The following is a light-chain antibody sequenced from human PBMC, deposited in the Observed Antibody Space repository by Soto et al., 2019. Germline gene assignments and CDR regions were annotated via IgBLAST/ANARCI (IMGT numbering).Light chain of an antibody. V-gene: IGKV1-39*01. CDR2: VAS. CDR3: QQSYNTPPWT. J-gene: IGKJ1*01. Sequence: EIQMTQSPSSLSASVGDRVTITCRASESIGRYLNWYQQKPGKAPKLLIYVASSLQSGVPSRFSGSGSGTDFTLTISSLQPEDFATYYCQQSYNTPPWTFGQGTKVEIK. CDR1: ESIGRY.